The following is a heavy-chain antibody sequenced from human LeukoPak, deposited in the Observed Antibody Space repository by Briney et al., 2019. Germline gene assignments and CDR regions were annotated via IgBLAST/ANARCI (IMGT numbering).Heavy chain of an antibody. CDR1: GGPITEYY. V-gene: IGHV4-59*01. D-gene: IGHD1-26*01. J-gene: IGHJ4*02. CDR3: ARDRGTTGYYYLDS. CDR2: IYHTGST. Sequence: SETLSLTCSVSGGPITEYYWSWIRQHPGKGLEWIGYIYHTGSTNYSPSLKSRVTMSVDASRNQFSLKLVSVTAADTAVYYCARDRGTTGYYYLDSWGQGILVTVSS.